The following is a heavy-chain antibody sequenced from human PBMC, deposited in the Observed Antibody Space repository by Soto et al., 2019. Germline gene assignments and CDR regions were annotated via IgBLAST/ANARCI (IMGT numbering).Heavy chain of an antibody. V-gene: IGHV1-18*01. J-gene: IGHJ6*02. CDR3: AKDPEGYCSSTRCYTYHGLDV. Sequence: QVQLVQSGAEVKKPGASVRVSCKASGYSFTTYGVTWVRQAPGQGLEWMGWISTYNGDTRVAQQHQGRVTLTTDTSTNAAHMELRSLRSDDTAIYYCAKDPEGYCSSTRCYTYHGLDVWGQGTTVTVSS. CDR1: GYSFTTYG. CDR2: ISTYNGDT. D-gene: IGHD2-2*01.